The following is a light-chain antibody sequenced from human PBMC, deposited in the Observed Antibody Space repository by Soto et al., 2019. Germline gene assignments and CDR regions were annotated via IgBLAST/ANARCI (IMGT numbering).Light chain of an antibody. CDR1: QSISSW. CDR2: KAS. Sequence: DIQMTQSPSTLSASVGDRVTITCRASQSISSWLAWYQQKPGKATNLLIYKASNLESGVPYRFSGSGSGTEFSLTISSLQPDDFATYYCQQYNSYPTFGGGTMVEIK. V-gene: IGKV1-5*03. J-gene: IGKJ4*01. CDR3: QQYNSYPT.